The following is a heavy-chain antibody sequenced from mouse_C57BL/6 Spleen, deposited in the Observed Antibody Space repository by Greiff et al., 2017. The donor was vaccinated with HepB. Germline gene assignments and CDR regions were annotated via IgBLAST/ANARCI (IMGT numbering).Heavy chain of an antibody. CDR1: GYTFTDYE. V-gene: IGHV1-15*01. Sequence: VQLQQSGAELVRPGASVTLSCKASGYTFTDYEMHWVKQTPVHGLEWIGAIDPETGGTAYNQKFKGKAILTADKSSSTAYMELRSLTSEDSAVYYCTAQSYYALFAYWGQGTLVTVSA. J-gene: IGHJ3*01. D-gene: IGHD2-1*01. CDR2: IDPETGGT. CDR3: TAQSYYALFAY.